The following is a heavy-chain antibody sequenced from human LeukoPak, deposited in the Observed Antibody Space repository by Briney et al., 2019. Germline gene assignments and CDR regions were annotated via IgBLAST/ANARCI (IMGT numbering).Heavy chain of an antibody. CDR3: GRASDYGEYVFHY. CDR1: GYTFTSYG. Sequence: ASVRVSCKASGYTFTSYGISWVRQAPGQGLEWMGCISAYNDNTNYAQKLQGRVTMTTDTSTSTAHLQLSSLRADATAVYYCGRASDYGEYVFHYWGQGTRVTVSS. D-gene: IGHD4-17*01. J-gene: IGHJ4*02. CDR2: ISAYNDNT. V-gene: IGHV1-18*01.